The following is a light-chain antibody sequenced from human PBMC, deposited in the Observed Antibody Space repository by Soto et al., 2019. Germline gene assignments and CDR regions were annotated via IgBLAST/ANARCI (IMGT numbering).Light chain of an antibody. CDR1: SSNIGAGYD. CDR2: GNS. J-gene: IGLJ1*01. Sequence: SVLNQLSSLSGAPGQRVTLSCPGSSSNIGAGYDVHWYQQLPGTAPKLLIYGNSNRPSGVPDRFSGSKSGTSASLAITGLQAEDEADYYCQSYDSSLSGYVFGTGTKGNV. CDR3: QSYDSSLSGYV. V-gene: IGLV1-40*01.